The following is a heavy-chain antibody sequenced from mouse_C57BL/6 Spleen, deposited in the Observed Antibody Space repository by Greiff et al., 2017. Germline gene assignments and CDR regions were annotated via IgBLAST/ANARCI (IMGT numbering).Heavy chain of an antibody. J-gene: IGHJ2*01. CDR1: GYTFTSYW. V-gene: IGHV1-55*01. CDR3: AGNWDGAYFDV. Sequence: QVQLQQPGAGLVKPGASVTMSCTASGYTFTSYWITCVKRRPGQDLVWSGDIYPGSGSTNYNAKLKNQATLTVDTSSSTAYMQLSSLTSEDSAVDYCAGNWDGAYFDVWGQGTTLTVSS. CDR2: IYPGSGST. D-gene: IGHD4-1*01.